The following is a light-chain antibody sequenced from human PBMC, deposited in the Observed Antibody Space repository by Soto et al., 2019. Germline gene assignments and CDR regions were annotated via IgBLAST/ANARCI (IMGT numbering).Light chain of an antibody. V-gene: IGLV1-44*01. CDR3: SAWNDSLNGYV. Sequence: QAVVTQPPSASGTPGQRVTISCSGSSSNIGSNTVNWYQQLSGTAPKLLIYSNNQRPSGVPDRFSGSKSGTSASLAISGLQSEDEADYYCSAWNDSLNGYVFGTGTKVTVL. CDR2: SNN. J-gene: IGLJ1*01. CDR1: SSNIGSNT.